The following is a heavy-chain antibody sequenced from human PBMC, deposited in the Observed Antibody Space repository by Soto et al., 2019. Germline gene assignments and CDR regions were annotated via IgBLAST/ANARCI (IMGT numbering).Heavy chain of an antibody. CDR3: ARSALWDYYYYYMDV. J-gene: IGHJ6*03. D-gene: IGHD3-10*01. CDR1: GFTFSSYG. V-gene: IGHV3-30*03. Sequence: GGSLRLSCAASGFTFSSYGMHLVCQAPGKGLEWVAVISYDGSNKYYADSVKGRFTISRDNSKNTLYLQMNSLRAEDTAVYYCARSALWDYYYYYMDVWGKGTTVTVSS. CDR2: ISYDGSNK.